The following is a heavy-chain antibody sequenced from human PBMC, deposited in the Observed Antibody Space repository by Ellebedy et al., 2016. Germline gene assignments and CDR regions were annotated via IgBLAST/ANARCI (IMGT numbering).Heavy chain of an antibody. Sequence: GGSLRLSCAASGFTFSNAWMNWVRQAPGKGLEWVGRIKSKTDGGTTDYAAPVKGRFTISRDDSKNTLYLQMNSLKTEDTAVYYCTTDGYDYVWGSYPYYFDYWGQGTLVTVSS. CDR1: GFTFSNAW. J-gene: IGHJ4*02. CDR3: TTDGYDYVWGSYPYYFDY. V-gene: IGHV3-15*07. CDR2: IKSKTDGGTT. D-gene: IGHD3-16*02.